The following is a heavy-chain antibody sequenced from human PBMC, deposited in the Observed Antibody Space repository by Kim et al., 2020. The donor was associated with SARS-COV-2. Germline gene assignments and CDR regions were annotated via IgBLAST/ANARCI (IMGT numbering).Heavy chain of an antibody. Sequence: GGSLRLSCAASGFTFDDYAMHWVRQAPGKGLEWVSGISWNSGSIGYADSVKGRFTISRDNAKNSLYLQMNSLRAEDTALYYCAKDIARMVRGVIMVWGQGTLVTVSS. V-gene: IGHV3-9*01. D-gene: IGHD3-10*01. CDR3: AKDIARMVRGVIMV. CDR2: ISWNSGSI. CDR1: GFTFDDYA. J-gene: IGHJ4*02.